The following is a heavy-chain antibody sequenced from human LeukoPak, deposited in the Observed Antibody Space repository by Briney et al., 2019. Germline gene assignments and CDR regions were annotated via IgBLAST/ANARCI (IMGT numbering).Heavy chain of an antibody. Sequence: ASVKVSCKASGYTFTSYGISWVRQAPGQGLEWMGWISAYNGNTNYAQKLQGRVTMTTDTSTSTAYMELSRPESEETAVYYCASGGGGGYYCSSTSCYSSDYWGQGTLVTVSS. CDR1: GYTFTSYG. V-gene: IGHV1-18*01. CDR3: ASGGGGGYYCSSTSCYSSDY. D-gene: IGHD2-2*01. CDR2: ISAYNGNT. J-gene: IGHJ4*02.